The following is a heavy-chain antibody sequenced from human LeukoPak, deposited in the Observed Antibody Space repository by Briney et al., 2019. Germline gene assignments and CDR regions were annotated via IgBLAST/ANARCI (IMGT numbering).Heavy chain of an antibody. CDR2: ISAYNGNT. V-gene: IGHV1-18*01. J-gene: IGHJ4*02. CDR3: AAVHCGGDCYSAFDY. D-gene: IGHD2-21*02. CDR1: GYTFTSYG. Sequence: GASVKVSCKASGYTFTSYGISWVRQAPGQGLEWMGWISAYNGNTNYAQKLQGRVTMTTDTSTSTAYMELRSLRSEDTAVYYCAAVHCGGDCYSAFDYWGQGTLVTVSS.